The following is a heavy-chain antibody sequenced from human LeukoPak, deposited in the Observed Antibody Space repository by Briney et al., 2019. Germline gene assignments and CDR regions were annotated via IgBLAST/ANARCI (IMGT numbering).Heavy chain of an antibody. J-gene: IGHJ4*02. V-gene: IGHV3-48*03. CDR2: ISSSGSTK. Sequence: GGSLRLSCAASGFTFSSYEMNWVRQAPGKGLEWVSYISSSGSTKYCVDSVKGRFTISRDNAKNSLYLQMNSLRAEDTAVYYCARDGDLAPDVPFDYWGQGTLVTVSS. D-gene: IGHD7-27*01. CDR1: GFTFSSYE. CDR3: ARDGDLAPDVPFDY.